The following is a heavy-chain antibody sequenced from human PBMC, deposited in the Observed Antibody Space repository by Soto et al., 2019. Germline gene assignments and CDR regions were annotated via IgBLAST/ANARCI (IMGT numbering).Heavy chain of an antibody. V-gene: IGHV3-30-3*01. CDR1: GFTFSSYA. J-gene: IGHJ4*02. D-gene: IGHD3-10*01. CDR2: ISYDGSNK. CDR3: AREVEAYYYGSGSSN. Sequence: PGGSLRLSCAASGFTFSSYAMHWVRQAPGKGLEWVAVISYDGSNKYYADSVKGRFTISRDNSKNTLYLQMNSLRAEDTAVYYCAREVEAYYYGSGSSNWGQGTLVTVSS.